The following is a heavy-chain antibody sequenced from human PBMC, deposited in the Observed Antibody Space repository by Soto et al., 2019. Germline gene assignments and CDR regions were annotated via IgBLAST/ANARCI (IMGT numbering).Heavy chain of an antibody. D-gene: IGHD2-2*01. CDR1: GFTFSSYS. J-gene: IGHJ6*03. V-gene: IGHV3-48*01. Sequence: GGSLRLSCAASGFTFSSYSMNWVRQAPGKGLEWVSYISSSSSTIYYADSVKGRFTISRDNAKNSLYLQMNSLRAEDTAVYYCARDPTPPLVVPAANYYYYYMDVWGKGTTVTVSS. CDR2: ISSSSSTI. CDR3: ARDPTPPLVVPAANYYYYYMDV.